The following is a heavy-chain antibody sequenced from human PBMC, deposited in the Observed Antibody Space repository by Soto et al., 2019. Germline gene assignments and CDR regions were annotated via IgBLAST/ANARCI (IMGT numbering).Heavy chain of an antibody. CDR1: GYTFTSYT. CDR3: ARVSTNLGFDY. J-gene: IGHJ4*02. V-gene: IGHV1-69*02. D-gene: IGHD7-27*01. Sequence: SVKVSCKASGYTFTSYTISWVRQAPGQGLEWMGRIIPILGIANYAQKFQGRVTITADKSTSTAYMELSSLRSEDTAVYYCARVSTNLGFDYWGQGTLVTVSS. CDR2: IIPILGIA.